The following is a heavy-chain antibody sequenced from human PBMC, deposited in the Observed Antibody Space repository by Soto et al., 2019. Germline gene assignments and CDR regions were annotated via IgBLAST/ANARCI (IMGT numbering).Heavy chain of an antibody. CDR1: GYSFTSYW. CDR3: ARSEVEMATITDY. J-gene: IGHJ4*02. Sequence: PGESLKISCKGSGYSFTSYWISWVRQMPGKGLEWMGRIDPSDSYTNYSPSFQGHVTISADKSISTAYLQWSSLKASDTAMYYCARSEVEMATITDYWGQGTLVTVS. CDR2: IDPSDSYT. V-gene: IGHV5-10-1*01. D-gene: IGHD5-12*01.